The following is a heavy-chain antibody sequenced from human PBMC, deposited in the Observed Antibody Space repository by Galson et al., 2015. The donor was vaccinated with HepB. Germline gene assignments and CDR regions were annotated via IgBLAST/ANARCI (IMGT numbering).Heavy chain of an antibody. CDR1: GHTFNNYA. CDR3: ARAPIRITIFGVIIMDWFDP. D-gene: IGHD3-3*01. J-gene: IGHJ5*02. Sequence: SVKVSCKASGHTFNNYAIHWVRQAPGQRLEWLGWINAGNGDTKSSQKFQERVTITRDTSASTAYMELSSLRSEDTAVYYCARAPIRITIFGVIIMDWFDPWGQGTLVTVSS. CDR2: INAGNGDT. V-gene: IGHV1-3*01.